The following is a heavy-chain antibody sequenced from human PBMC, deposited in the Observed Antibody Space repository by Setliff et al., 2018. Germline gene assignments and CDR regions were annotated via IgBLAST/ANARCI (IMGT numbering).Heavy chain of an antibody. D-gene: IGHD4-17*01. CDR3: ARDNGDYQLFGHAFDI. J-gene: IGHJ3*02. V-gene: IGHV3-7*01. CDR2: IKQDGSEK. CDR1: GFTFSTYW. Sequence: PGGSLRLSCAASGFTFSTYWMSWVRQAPGKGPEWVANIKQDGSEKYYVDSVKGRFTISRDNAKNSLYLQMNSLRAEDTAVYYCARDNGDYQLFGHAFDIWGQGTMVTVSS.